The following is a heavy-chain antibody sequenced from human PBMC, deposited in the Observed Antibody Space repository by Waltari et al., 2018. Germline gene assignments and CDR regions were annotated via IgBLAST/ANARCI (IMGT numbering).Heavy chain of an antibody. CDR1: GYSISDGYY. CDR2: IYHSGTA. J-gene: IGHJ4*02. V-gene: IGHV4-38-2*01. D-gene: IGHD1-1*01. Sequence: QVQLQESGPGLVKPSETLSLTCAVSGYSISDGYYWGWIRQSPGKDLEWIGSIYHSGTAYYHPSLRSRVTMSVDTSKNQFSLRLTSVTAADTAMYYCVRGAAELARFVYWGQGTLVTVPS. CDR3: VRGAAELARFVY.